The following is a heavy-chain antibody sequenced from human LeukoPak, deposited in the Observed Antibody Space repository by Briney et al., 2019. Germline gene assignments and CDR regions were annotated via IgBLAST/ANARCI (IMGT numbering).Heavy chain of an antibody. V-gene: IGHV3-30*18. CDR3: AKEPLAAAGPPYFDY. CDR2: ISYDGSNK. D-gene: IGHD6-13*01. Sequence: GGSLRLSCAASGFTFSSYGMHWVRQAPGKGLEWVAVISYDGSNKYYADSVKGRFTISRDNSKNTLYLQMNSLRAEDTAVYYCAKEPLAAAGPPYFDYWGQGTLVTVSS. CDR1: GFTFSSYG. J-gene: IGHJ4*02.